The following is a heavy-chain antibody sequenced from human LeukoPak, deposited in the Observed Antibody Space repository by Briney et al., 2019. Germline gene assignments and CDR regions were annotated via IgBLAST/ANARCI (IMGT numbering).Heavy chain of an antibody. D-gene: IGHD3-22*01. CDR3: TRLLDNDSSGDHDTFDM. Sequence: SETLSLTCTVSGGSITSHYWSSIRQAPGKGLEWIGFVYYSGRTKYNLSLQSRVTISLDTSEKKFSLKVTSVTAADTAVYYCTRLLDNDSSGDHDTFDMWGQGTVVTVSS. V-gene: IGHV4-59*08. CDR2: VYYSGRT. CDR1: GGSITSHY. J-gene: IGHJ3*02.